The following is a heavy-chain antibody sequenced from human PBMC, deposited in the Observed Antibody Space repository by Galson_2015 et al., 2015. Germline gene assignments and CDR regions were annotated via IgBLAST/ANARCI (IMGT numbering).Heavy chain of an antibody. CDR2: IYSGGST. J-gene: IGHJ4*02. Sequence: SLRLSCAASGFTVSSNYMSWVRQAPGKGLEWVSVIYSGGSTYYADSVKGRFTISRDNSKNTLYLQMNSLRAEDTAVYYCARVTMVRSYYFDYWGQGTLVTVSS. V-gene: IGHV3-53*01. D-gene: IGHD3-10*01. CDR1: GFTVSSNY. CDR3: ARVTMVRSYYFDY.